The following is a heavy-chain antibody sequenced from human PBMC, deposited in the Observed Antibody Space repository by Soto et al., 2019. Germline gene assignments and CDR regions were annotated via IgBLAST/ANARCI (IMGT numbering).Heavy chain of an antibody. V-gene: IGHV1-3*01. CDR1: GYTFTSYA. J-gene: IGHJ6*02. Sequence: ASVKVSCKASGYTFTSYAMHWVRQAPGQRVEWMGWINAGNGNTKYSQKFQGRVTITRDPSASTAYMELSSLRSEDTAVYYCARDGALLWFGEFPKALLYYYYYGMDVWGQGTTVTVSS. CDR2: INAGNGNT. D-gene: IGHD3-10*01. CDR3: ARDGALLWFGEFPKALLYYYYYGMDV.